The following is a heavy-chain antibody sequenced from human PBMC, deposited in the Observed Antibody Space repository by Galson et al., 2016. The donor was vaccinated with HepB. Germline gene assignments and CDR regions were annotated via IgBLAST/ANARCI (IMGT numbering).Heavy chain of an antibody. CDR2: TYYRSKWYN. D-gene: IGHD3-3*01. V-gene: IGHV6-1*01. Sequence: CAISGDSVSRNSAAWNWIRQSPSRGLEWLGRTYYRSKWYNDYAVSVTSRITINADTANNQLPLQLNSVTPEYTAVYYCASEFSMFGVVTEYGMDVWGQGTTVTVSS. CDR3: ASEFSMFGVVTEYGMDV. CDR1: GDSVSRNSAA. J-gene: IGHJ6*02.